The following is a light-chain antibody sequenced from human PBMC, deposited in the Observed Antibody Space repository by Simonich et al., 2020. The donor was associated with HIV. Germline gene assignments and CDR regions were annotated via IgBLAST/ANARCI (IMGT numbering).Light chain of an antibody. CDR3: QQLYSYPLT. CDR1: QGISSS. CDR2: AAT. Sequence: DIQLTQSPSFLSASVGDRVTITCRASQGISSSFAWYQQKPGKAPKLLIYAATTLQSGVPSRFSGSGSGTEFTLTMSSLQTEDFATYYCQQLYSYPLTFGGGTRVESK. J-gene: IGKJ4*01. V-gene: IGKV1-9*01.